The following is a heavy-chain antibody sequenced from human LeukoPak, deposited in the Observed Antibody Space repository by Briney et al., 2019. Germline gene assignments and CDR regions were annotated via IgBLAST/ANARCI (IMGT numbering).Heavy chain of an antibody. J-gene: IGHJ4*02. CDR1: GFTFSSYA. Sequence: GGSLRLSRAASGFTFSSYAMHWVRQAPGKGLEWVAVISYDGSNKYYADSVKGRFTISRDNSKNTLYLQMNSLRAEDTAVYYCARRPYSSSLIDYWGQGTLVTFSS. CDR2: ISYDGSNK. CDR3: ARRPYSSSLIDY. D-gene: IGHD6-13*01. V-gene: IGHV3-30*04.